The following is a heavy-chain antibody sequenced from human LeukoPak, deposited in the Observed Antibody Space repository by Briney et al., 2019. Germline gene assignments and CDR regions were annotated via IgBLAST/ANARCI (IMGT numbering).Heavy chain of an antibody. Sequence: ASVNVSCRASGYTFTDYYMHWVRQAPGQGFEWMGWINPNDGDTNYAQKFQGRVTMTRNTSISTAHMEVSRLRSDDTAVYYCARANFLYCSSSTCLFDYWGQGTLVTVSS. V-gene: IGHV1-2*02. D-gene: IGHD2-2*01. CDR3: ARANFLYCSSSTCLFDY. CDR2: INPNDGDT. CDR1: GYTFTDYY. J-gene: IGHJ4*02.